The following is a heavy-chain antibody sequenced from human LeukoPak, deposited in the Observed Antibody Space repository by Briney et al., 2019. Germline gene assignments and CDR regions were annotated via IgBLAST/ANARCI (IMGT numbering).Heavy chain of an antibody. V-gene: IGHV3-7*01. CDR1: GFAFSDFW. CDR2: INQEGTER. CDR3: ARERDGRFFDY. D-gene: IGHD5-24*01. Sequence: PGGSLRLSCAASGFAFSDFWMSWVRQAPGKGLEWVANINQEGTERYFVDSVRGRFTIPRDNAKNSLHLQMNTLTAEDTAVYYCARERDGRFFDYWGHGTLVTVSS. J-gene: IGHJ4*01.